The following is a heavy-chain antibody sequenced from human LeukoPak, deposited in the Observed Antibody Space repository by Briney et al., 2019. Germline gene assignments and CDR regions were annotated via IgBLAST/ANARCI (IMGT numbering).Heavy chain of an antibody. D-gene: IGHD4-23*01. CDR1: GGSISSSSYY. Sequence: SETLSLTCTVSGGSISSSSYYWGWIRQPPGKGLEWIGSIYHSGSTYYNPSLKSRVTISVDTSKNQFSLKLSSVTAADTAVYYCARDDYGGKRDIFDYWGQGTLVTVSS. CDR3: ARDDYGGKRDIFDY. J-gene: IGHJ4*02. CDR2: IYHSGST. V-gene: IGHV4-39*07.